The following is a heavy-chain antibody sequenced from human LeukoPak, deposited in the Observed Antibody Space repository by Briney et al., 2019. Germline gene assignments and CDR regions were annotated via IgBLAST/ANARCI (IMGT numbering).Heavy chain of an antibody. D-gene: IGHD3-10*01. Sequence: ASVKVSCKASGYTFTSYAMHWVRQAPGQRLEWMGWINAGNGNTKYSQKFQGRVTITRDTSASTAYMELSSLRSEDTAVYYCARDLITMVRGDGGNWFDPWGQGTLVTVSS. CDR3: ARDLITMVRGDGGNWFDP. V-gene: IGHV1-3*01. CDR2: INAGNGNT. J-gene: IGHJ5*02. CDR1: GYTFTSYA.